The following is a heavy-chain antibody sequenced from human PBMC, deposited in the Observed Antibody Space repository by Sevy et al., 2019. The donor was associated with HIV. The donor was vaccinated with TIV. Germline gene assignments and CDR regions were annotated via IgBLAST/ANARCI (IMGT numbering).Heavy chain of an antibody. CDR1: GGSISGGSFY. CDR3: ARDMFDKRTYCSTGTGLCAFDF. CDR2: VHAIGST. J-gene: IGHJ3*01. V-gene: IGHV4-61*02. D-gene: IGHD2-15*01. Sequence: LSLTCTVSGGSISGGSFYWTWVRQPAGRGLEWIGRVHAIGSTNYNPSLKSRVTISVDTSKNQFSLKLSSVTAADTAVYYCARDMFDKRTYCSTGTGLCAFDFWGQGTMVTVSS.